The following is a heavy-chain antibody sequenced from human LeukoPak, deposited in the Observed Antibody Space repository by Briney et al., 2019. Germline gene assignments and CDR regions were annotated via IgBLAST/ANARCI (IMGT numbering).Heavy chain of an antibody. CDR1: GFTFSSYP. CDR3: AKDLSMFCTVTIPY. D-gene: IGHD4-17*01. V-gene: IGHV3-23*01. Sequence: PGGSQRLSCAASGFTFSSYPMSWVRQAPGKGLEWVSAISGSGGSTYYADSVKGRFTISRDNSKNTLYLQMNSLRAEDTAVYYCAKDLSMFCTVTIPYWGQGTLVTVSS. J-gene: IGHJ4*02. CDR2: ISGSGGST.